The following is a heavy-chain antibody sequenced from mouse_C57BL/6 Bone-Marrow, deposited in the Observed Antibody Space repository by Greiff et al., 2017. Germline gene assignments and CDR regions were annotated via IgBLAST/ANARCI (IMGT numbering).Heavy chain of an antibody. CDR1: GFTFSDAW. CDR2: IRNKANNHAT. CDR3: TRGDVDWYCDV. Sequence: EVKLMESGGGLVQPGGSMKLSCAASGFTFSDAWMDWVRQSPEKGLEWVAEIRNKANNHATSYAESVKERFTISRDDSKSSVYLQMNSLIAEDTGIYYCTRGDVDWYCDVWGTGTTVTVSS. D-gene: IGHD3-3*01. J-gene: IGHJ1*03. V-gene: IGHV6-6*01.